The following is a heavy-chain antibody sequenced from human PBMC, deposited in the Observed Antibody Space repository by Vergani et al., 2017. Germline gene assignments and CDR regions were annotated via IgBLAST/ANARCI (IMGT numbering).Heavy chain of an antibody. J-gene: IGHJ6*02. CDR2: ISSSSSTI. Sequence: EVQLVESGGGLVQPGGSLRLSCAASGFTFSSYSMNWVRQAPGKGLEWVSYISSSSSTIYYADSVKGRFTISRENAKNSLYLQMNSLRADDTAVYYWARERGGSYYYYYGIDVWGQGTTVTVSS. CDR3: ARERGGSYYYYYGIDV. D-gene: IGHD1-26*01. V-gene: IGHV3-48*01. CDR1: GFTFSSYS.